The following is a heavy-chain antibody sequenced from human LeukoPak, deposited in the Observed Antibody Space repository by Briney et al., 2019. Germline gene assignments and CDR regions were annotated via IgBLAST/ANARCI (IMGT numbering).Heavy chain of an antibody. CDR3: ARALGAGIYDILTGYYKNPYYYYYMDV. J-gene: IGHJ6*03. V-gene: IGHV1-69*02. CDR1: GGTFSSYT. CDR2: IIPILGIA. Sequence: SVKVSCKASGGTFSSYTISWVRQAPGQGIEWMGRIIPILGIANYAQKFQGRVTITADKSTSTAYMELSSLRSEDTAVYYCARALGAGIYDILTGYYKNPYYYYYMDVWGKGTTVTVSS. D-gene: IGHD3-9*01.